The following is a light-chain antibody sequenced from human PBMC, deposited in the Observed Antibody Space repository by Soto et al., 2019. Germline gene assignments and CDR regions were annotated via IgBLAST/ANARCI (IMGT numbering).Light chain of an antibody. CDR3: QQRSNWLT. CDR2: GTS. Sequence: EIVITQSPAPLSVSPGESVTPSCRASQSVASNLAWYQQKPGQAPRLLIYGTSTRATGVPARFSGSGSGTDFTLTISSLEPEDFAVYYCQQRSNWLTFGGGTKVDIK. V-gene: IGKV3-11*01. CDR1: QSVASN. J-gene: IGKJ4*01.